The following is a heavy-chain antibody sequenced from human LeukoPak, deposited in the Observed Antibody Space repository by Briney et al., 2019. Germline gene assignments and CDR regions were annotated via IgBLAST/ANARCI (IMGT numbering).Heavy chain of an antibody. CDR2: IRSKAYGGTT. V-gene: IGHV3-49*04. J-gene: IGHJ6*03. CDR3: VSCSSTSCLDYYYYYMDV. Sequence: GGSLRLPCTASGFTFGDYAMSWVRQAPGKGLEWVGFIRSKAYGGTTEYAASVKGRFTISRDDSKSIAYLQMNSLKTEDTAVYYCVSCSSTSCLDYYYYYMDVWGKGTTVTVSS. CDR1: GFTFGDYA. D-gene: IGHD2-2*01.